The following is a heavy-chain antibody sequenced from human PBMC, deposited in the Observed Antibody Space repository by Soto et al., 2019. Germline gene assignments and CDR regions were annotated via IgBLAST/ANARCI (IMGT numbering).Heavy chain of an antibody. CDR2: IYYTGST. CDR3: AMTKTTLYNWFDP. Sequence: SQTLRVRCSVVGGSIGGHGWRRIRQTPGKGLEWIGQIYYTGSTNYNPSLKSRVTISVDTSKKHFYLKLSSVTAGDTAMYYCAMTKTTLYNWFDPWGQGTQVTVSS. V-gene: IGHV4-59*08. D-gene: IGHD1-1*01. CDR1: GGSIGGHG. J-gene: IGHJ5*02.